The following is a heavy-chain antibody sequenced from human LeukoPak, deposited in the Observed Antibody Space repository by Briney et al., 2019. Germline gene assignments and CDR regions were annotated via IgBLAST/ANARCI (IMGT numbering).Heavy chain of an antibody. D-gene: IGHD3-22*01. Sequence: GGSLRLSCAASGFTFSSYAMSWVRQAPGKGPEWVSAISGSGGSTYYADSVKGRFTISRDNSKNTLYLQMNSLRAEDTAVYYCSSSPGITMIVVDYYFDYWGQGTLVTVSS. V-gene: IGHV3-23*01. J-gene: IGHJ4*02. CDR3: SSSPGITMIVVDYYFDY. CDR2: ISGSGGST. CDR1: GFTFSSYA.